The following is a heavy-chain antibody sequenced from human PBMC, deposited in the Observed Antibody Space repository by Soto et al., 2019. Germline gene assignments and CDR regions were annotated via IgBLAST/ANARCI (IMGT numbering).Heavy chain of an antibody. CDR2: IIPILGIA. CDR1: GGTFSSYT. V-gene: IGHV1-69*02. J-gene: IGHJ4*02. D-gene: IGHD6-19*01. Sequence: QVQLVQSGAEVKKPGSSVKVSCKASGGTFSSYTISWVRQAPGQGLEWMGRIIPILGIANYAQKFQGRVTITADKSTSTAYMELSSLRSEDTAVYYCATETQTSGWSDYWGQGTLVTVSS. CDR3: ATETQTSGWSDY.